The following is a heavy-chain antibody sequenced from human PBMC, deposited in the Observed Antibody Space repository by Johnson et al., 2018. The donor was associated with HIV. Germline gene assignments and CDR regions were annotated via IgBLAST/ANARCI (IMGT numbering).Heavy chain of an antibody. V-gene: IGHV3-30*03. D-gene: IGHD2-15*01. CDR1: GFTVSSNY. CDR2: ISYDGSNK. Sequence: QVQLVESGGGVVRPGGSLRLSCAASGFTVSSNYMSWVRQAPGKGLEWVAIISYDGSNKYYADSVKGRFTISRDNSENSMYLQMNSLRVEDTALYYCVRDTGYCSGGRCDDAFDVWGQGTVVTVSS. J-gene: IGHJ3*01. CDR3: VRDTGYCSGGRCDDAFDV.